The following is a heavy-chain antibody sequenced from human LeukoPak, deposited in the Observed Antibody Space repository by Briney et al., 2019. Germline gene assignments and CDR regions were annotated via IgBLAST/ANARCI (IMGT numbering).Heavy chain of an antibody. Sequence: PGGSLRLSCAASGFTFSNAWMSWVRQPPGKGLEWVSGISGSGVSTYYADSVKGRFTISRDNSKNTLFLQVNSLRAEDTAVYFCAKDLNNSPYWGQGTLVTVSS. D-gene: IGHD2-21*01. CDR1: GFTFSNAW. CDR2: ISGSGVST. CDR3: AKDLNNSPY. J-gene: IGHJ4*02. V-gene: IGHV3-23*01.